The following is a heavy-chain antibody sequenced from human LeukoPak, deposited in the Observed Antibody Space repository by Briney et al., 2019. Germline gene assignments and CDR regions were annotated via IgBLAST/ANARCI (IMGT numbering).Heavy chain of an antibody. V-gene: IGHV1-8*01. CDR3: AIGAVGFDY. D-gene: IGHD6-19*01. CDR2: INPDSDNT. Sequence: ASVKVSCKASGYTFTSYDIHWGRQATGQGLEWMGWINPDSDNTDYAQKFQARVTITRNTSISTAYMELSSLRSEDTAVYYCAIGAVGFDYWGQGTLVTVSS. J-gene: IGHJ4*02. CDR1: GYTFTSYD.